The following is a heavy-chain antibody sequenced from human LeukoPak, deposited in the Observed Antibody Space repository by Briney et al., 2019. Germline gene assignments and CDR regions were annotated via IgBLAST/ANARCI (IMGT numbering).Heavy chain of an antibody. D-gene: IGHD6-6*01. J-gene: IGHJ4*02. V-gene: IGHV1-69*13. CDR3: ARVFGGSSSYFDN. CDR2: IIPIFGTA. CDR1: GGTFSSYA. Sequence: SVKVSCKASGGTFSSYAISWVRQAPGQGLKWMGGIIPIFGTANYAQKSQGRVTITADESTSTAYMELSSLRSEDTAVYYCARVFGGSSSYFDNWGQGTLVTVSS.